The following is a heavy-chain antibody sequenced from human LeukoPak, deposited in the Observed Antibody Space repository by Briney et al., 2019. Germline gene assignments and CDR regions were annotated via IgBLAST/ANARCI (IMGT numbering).Heavy chain of an antibody. J-gene: IGHJ4*02. V-gene: IGHV1-46*01. CDR3: ARFSEGWDY. CDR1: VYTFTSYY. Sequence: ASVKVSCKASVYTFTSYYMHWVRQAPGQGLEWMGIIDPSGDSTTYAQKFQGRVTMTSDMSASTVYMELSSLRSEDTAVYYCARFSEGWDYWGQGTPVTVSS. CDR2: IDPSGDST.